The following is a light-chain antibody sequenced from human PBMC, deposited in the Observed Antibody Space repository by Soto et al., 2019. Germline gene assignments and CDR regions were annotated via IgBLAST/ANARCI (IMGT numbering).Light chain of an antibody. Sequence: IPMTQSPSTLSASLRERVTITCRASQTISSWLAWFQQRPGRAPKFLIYKASTLKSGVPSRFSGSGSGTEFTLTISSLQPDDFATYYCQHYNSYSEAFGQGTKVDIK. J-gene: IGKJ1*01. CDR3: QHYNSYSEA. CDR2: KAS. V-gene: IGKV1-5*03. CDR1: QTISSW.